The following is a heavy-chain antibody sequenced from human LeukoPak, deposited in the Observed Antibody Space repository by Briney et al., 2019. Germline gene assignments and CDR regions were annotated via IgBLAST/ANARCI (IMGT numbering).Heavy chain of an antibody. CDR2: IYPGDSDT. CDR3: ARHAPGVAAAGTNAFDI. J-gene: IGHJ3*02. Sequence: GESLKISCKGSGHSFTSYWIGWVRQMPGKGLEWMGIIYPGDSDTRYSPSFQGQVTISADKSISTAYLQWSSLKASDTAMYYCARHAPGVAAAGTNAFDIWGQGTMVTVSS. CDR1: GHSFTSYW. V-gene: IGHV5-51*01. D-gene: IGHD6-13*01.